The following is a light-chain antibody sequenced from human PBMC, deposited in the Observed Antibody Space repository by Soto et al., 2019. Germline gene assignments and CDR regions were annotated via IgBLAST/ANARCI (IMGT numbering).Light chain of an antibody. J-gene: IGLJ2*01. CDR3: SSYTFISRIV. CDR2: EVT. CDR1: TTDVGGYIY. V-gene: IGLV2-14*01. Sequence: SALNQPASVSGSPGQSIPLSCTGTTTDVGGYIYVSWYQQHPGKAPKLLIYEVTNRPSGVSDRFSGSRSGNTASLTISGLQTEDEADYYCSSYTFISRIVFGGGTK.